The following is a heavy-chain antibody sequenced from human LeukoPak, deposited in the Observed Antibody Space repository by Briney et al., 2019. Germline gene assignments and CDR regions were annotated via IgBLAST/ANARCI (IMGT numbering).Heavy chain of an antibody. CDR1: GFTFSSYG. CDR2: IWYDGSNK. Sequence: GGSLRLSCAASGFTFSSYGMHWVRQAPGKGLEWVAVIWYDGSNKYYADSVKGRFTISRDNSKNTLYLQMNSLRAEDTAVYYCAKDQGYDFWSGYPLGGNFDYWGQGTLVTVSS. D-gene: IGHD3-3*01. J-gene: IGHJ4*02. CDR3: AKDQGYDFWSGYPLGGNFDY. V-gene: IGHV3-33*06.